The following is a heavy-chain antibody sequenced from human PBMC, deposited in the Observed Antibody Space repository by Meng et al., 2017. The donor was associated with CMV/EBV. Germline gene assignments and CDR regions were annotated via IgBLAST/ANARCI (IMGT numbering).Heavy chain of an antibody. D-gene: IGHD2/OR15-2a*01. J-gene: IGHJ4*02. CDR1: GCDYTGYY. CDR2: ISPASGDP. V-gene: IGHV1-2*02. CDR3: ATSSVEVMIYAGLDY. Sequence: SGCDYTGYYIQGAGQAPGRGLEWMGWISPASGDPNLAQKFQGRVTMTRDTSLTTAYMELNRLRSDDTAVYYCATSSVEVMIYAGLDYWGQGTLVTVSS.